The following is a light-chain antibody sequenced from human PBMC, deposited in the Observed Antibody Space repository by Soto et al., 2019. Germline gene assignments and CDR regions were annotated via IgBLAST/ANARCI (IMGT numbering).Light chain of an antibody. CDR3: QQGYSTPWT. CDR1: QDVINY. V-gene: IGKV1-39*01. Sequence: DITLTQSPSSLSASVGDRVSITCQASQDVINYLNWYQQKPGKAPKLLISDASNLQSGVPSRFSASGSGTDFTLTLNSLQPEDFATYYCQQGYSTPWTFGQGTKVEIK. CDR2: DAS. J-gene: IGKJ1*01.